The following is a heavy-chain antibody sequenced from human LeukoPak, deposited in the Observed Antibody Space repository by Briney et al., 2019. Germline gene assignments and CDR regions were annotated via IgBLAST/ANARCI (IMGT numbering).Heavy chain of an antibody. CDR1: GYSFTSYW. CDR3: ARRDDSSLYYYGMDV. V-gene: IGHV5-51*01. Sequence: GESLKISCKGSGYSFTSYWIGWVRQMPGKGLEWMGIIYPGDSDTRYSPSFQGQVTISADKSISTAYLQWSSLKASDTTMYYCARRDDSSLYYYGMDVWGQGTTVTVSS. D-gene: IGHD3-22*01. J-gene: IGHJ6*02. CDR2: IYPGDSDT.